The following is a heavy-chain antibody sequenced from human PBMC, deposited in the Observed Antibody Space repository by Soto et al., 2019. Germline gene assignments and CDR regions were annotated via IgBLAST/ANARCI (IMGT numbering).Heavy chain of an antibody. CDR1: GFTFSSYA. CDR2: ISGSGGST. Sequence: EVQLLESGGGLVQPGGSLRLSCAASGFTFSSYAMSWVRQAPGKGLEWVSAISGSGGSTYYADSMKGRFTISRDNSKNTLYLQMNSLRAEDTAVYYCAKGRGGGWQNFDYWGQGTLVTVSS. V-gene: IGHV3-23*01. CDR3: AKGRGGGWQNFDY. D-gene: IGHD6-19*01. J-gene: IGHJ4*02.